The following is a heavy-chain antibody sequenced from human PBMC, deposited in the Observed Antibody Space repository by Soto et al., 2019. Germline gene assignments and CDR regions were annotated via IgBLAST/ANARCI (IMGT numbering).Heavy chain of an antibody. D-gene: IGHD3-10*01. Sequence: ASVKVSCKASGGTFSSYAISWVRQAPGQGLEWMGGIIPIFGTANYAQKFQGRVTITADESTSTAYMELSSLRSEDTAMYYCASDYYGSGARAFDYWGQGTLVTVSS. J-gene: IGHJ4*02. CDR2: IIPIFGTA. CDR3: ASDYYGSGARAFDY. CDR1: GGTFSSYA. V-gene: IGHV1-69*13.